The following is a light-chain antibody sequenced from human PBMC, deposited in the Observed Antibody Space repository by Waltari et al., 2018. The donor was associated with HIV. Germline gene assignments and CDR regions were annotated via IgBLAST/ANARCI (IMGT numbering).Light chain of an antibody. Sequence: SYGLTQPPSVSVSPGQTVTISCSGDKLGQKFVSWYFQKAGQSPVLVIYQDTQRPSGIPDRFSASNSGGTANLTISGTQAADEGDYFCQAWDNTVVFGGGTKLTVL. CDR3: QAWDNTVV. CDR1: KLGQKF. CDR2: QDT. J-gene: IGLJ2*01. V-gene: IGLV3-1*01.